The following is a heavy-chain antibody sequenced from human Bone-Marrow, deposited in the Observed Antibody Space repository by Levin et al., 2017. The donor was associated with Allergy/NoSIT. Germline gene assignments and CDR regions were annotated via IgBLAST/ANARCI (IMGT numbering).Heavy chain of an antibody. CDR1: GFSISNHV. CDR3: ARRGPNWGFFDS. D-gene: IGHD7-27*01. V-gene: IGHV3-23*01. CDR2: ISTSGDTT. Sequence: GESLKISCAASGFSISNHVMSWVRQAPGKGLEWVSAISTSGDTTWNADSVKGRFTISRDISKSTLYLQMNSLSAEDTAVYYCARRGPNWGFFDSWGQGTLVTVSS. J-gene: IGHJ4*02.